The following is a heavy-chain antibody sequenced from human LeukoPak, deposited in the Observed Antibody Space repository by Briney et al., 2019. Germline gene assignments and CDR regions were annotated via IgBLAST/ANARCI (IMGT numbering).Heavy chain of an antibody. CDR2: IYTSVST. J-gene: IGHJ4*02. Sequence: SETLSLTSTVSGGSISSGSYYWSWIRQPAGKGLEWIGRIYTSVSTNYNASLKSRVTISVDTSKNQFSLKLSSVTAADTAVYYCARVTGYTIEDYFDYWGQGTLVTVSS. CDR1: GGSISSGSYY. D-gene: IGHD3-9*01. CDR3: ARVTGYTIEDYFDY. V-gene: IGHV4-61*02.